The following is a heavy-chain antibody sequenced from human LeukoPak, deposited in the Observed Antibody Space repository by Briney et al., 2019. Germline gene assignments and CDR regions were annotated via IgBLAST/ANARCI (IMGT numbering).Heavy chain of an antibody. CDR3: AREYSSSWYFDY. CDR1: VFIFSGVS. CDR2: ISRSSSYI. J-gene: IGHJ4*02. V-gene: IGHV3-21*01. Sequence: PGGSLRLSCAASVFIFSGVSMNWVRQAPGKGLEWVSSISRSSSYIYYADSVKGRFTISRDNAKNSLYLQMNSLRAEDTAVYYCAREYSSSWYFDYWGQGTLVTVSS. D-gene: IGHD6-13*01.